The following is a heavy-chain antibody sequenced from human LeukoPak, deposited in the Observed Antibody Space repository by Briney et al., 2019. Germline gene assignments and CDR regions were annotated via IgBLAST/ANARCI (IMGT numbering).Heavy chain of an antibody. J-gene: IGHJ4*02. CDR3: AKDNGYGLAAADTLGYFDY. CDR2: ISGSGGTT. V-gene: IGHV3-23*01. D-gene: IGHD6-13*01. CDR1: GFTFNIYA. Sequence: PGGSLRLSCAASGFTFNIYAMTWVRQAPGKGLEWVSAISGSGGTTHSTDSVKGRFTISRDNSKNTLYLQMNSLRAEDTAVYYCAKDNGYGLAAADTLGYFDYWGQGTLVTVSS.